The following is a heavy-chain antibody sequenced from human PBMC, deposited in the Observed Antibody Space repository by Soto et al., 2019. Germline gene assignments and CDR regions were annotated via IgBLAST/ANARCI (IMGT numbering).Heavy chain of an antibody. CDR1: GGTFSRYA. Sequence: QVQLVQSGAEVKKPGSSVKVSCKASGGTFSRYAISWVRQAPGQGLEWMGGIIPLFSRTNYAQRFQGRVTITAAESTSTAYMELSSLKSEDPAVYYCANPTQKPGSTYRQQAYAFDLWGQGKMVTVSS. CDR2: IIPLFSRT. V-gene: IGHV1-69*12. D-gene: IGHD3-16*02. CDR3: ANPTQKPGSTYRQQAYAFDL. J-gene: IGHJ3*01.